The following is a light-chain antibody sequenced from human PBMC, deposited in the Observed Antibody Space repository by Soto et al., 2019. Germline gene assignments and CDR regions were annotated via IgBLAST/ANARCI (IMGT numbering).Light chain of an antibody. CDR1: QSVYKNF. J-gene: IGKJ4*01. Sequence: EIVLTQSPGTLSLSPGERATLSCRASQSVYKNFLAWYQQKPDQAPRLLINGASNRATGMPDRFSGSGSGTDFALTIDRLQPEDFAAYFCQQSGSSPPTFGGGTKVAIK. CDR3: QQSGSSPPT. CDR2: GAS. V-gene: IGKV3-20*01.